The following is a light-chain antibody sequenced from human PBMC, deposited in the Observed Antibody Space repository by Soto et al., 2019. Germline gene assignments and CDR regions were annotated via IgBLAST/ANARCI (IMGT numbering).Light chain of an antibody. V-gene: IGKV1-5*01. CDR1: QSISSW. CDR2: DAS. J-gene: IGKJ1*01. CDR3: QQYNSYS. Sequence: DIQMTQSPSSLSASVGDRVTISCRASQSISSWLAWYQQKPGKAPKLLIYDASSLESGVPSRFSGSGSGTEFTLTISSLQPDDFATYYCQQYNSYSFGLGTKVDI.